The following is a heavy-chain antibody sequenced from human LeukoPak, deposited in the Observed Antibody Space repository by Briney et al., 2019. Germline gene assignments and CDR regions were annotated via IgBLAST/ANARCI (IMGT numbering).Heavy chain of an antibody. CDR1: GFTFSNYA. CDR3: AKESKYYP. J-gene: IGHJ5*02. V-gene: IGHV3-23*01. CDR2: ISDNGGRT. Sequence: GGSLRLSCAASGFTFSNYAITWVRQAPGKGLEWVSAISDNGGRTYYANSVKGRFTISRDNSRNTLHLQMNSPRVEDTAVYYCAKESKYYPWGQGTLVTVSS. D-gene: IGHD3-10*01.